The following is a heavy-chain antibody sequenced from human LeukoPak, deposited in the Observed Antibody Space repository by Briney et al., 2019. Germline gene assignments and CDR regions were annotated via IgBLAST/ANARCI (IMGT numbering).Heavy chain of an antibody. CDR2: ISSGGSYI. J-gene: IGHJ1*01. Sequence: GGSLGLSRAASGFTLTRNHMSWVCQGPGEGLEWVSTISSGGSYICYTDSVKGRFTISRDNATSSLYMQMSNLRAENTAVYYSARDSCSGGSCYQYFQHWGQGTLVTVSS. V-gene: IGHV3-21*01. CDR1: GFTLTRNH. D-gene: IGHD2-15*01. CDR3: ARDSCSGGSCYQYFQH.